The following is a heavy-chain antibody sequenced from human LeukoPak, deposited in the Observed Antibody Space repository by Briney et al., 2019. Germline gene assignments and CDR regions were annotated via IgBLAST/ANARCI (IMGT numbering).Heavy chain of an antibody. Sequence: PGGSLRLSCAASGFSLSTYGMHWVRQAPGKGLDWVAFIGYDGSNKWYGGSVKGRFTISRDNSKNTLYLQMNSLRAEDTAVYYCAKAHGLLWFGELLIPSDYWGQGTLVTVSS. J-gene: IGHJ4*02. CDR1: GFSLSTYG. CDR2: IGYDGSNK. D-gene: IGHD3-10*01. CDR3: AKAHGLLWFGELLIPSDY. V-gene: IGHV3-30*02.